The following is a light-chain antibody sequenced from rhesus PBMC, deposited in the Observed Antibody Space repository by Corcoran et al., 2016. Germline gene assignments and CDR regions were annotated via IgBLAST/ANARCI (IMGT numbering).Light chain of an antibody. CDR2: KAS. CDR3: LQYNSDPWT. V-gene: IGKV1-43*02. J-gene: IGKJ1*01. Sequence: DIQMTQSPSSLSASVGDRVTITCRASQGISTYLNWYQQKPGKAPKRLIYKASSLDSGVPSRFRGSGSGTDFTLTISSLQPEDFATYYCLQYNSDPWTFGQGTKVEIK. CDR1: QGISTY.